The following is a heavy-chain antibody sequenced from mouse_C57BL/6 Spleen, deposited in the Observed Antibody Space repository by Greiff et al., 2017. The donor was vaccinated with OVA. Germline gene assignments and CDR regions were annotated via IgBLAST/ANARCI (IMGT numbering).Heavy chain of an antibody. J-gene: IGHJ2*01. CDR2: IDPANGNT. V-gene: IGHV14-3*01. CDR1: GFTIKNSY. Sequence: EVQLQQSVAELVRPGASVTLSCTASGFTIKNSYMHWVKQRPEQGLEWIGRIDPANGNTKYAPKFPGKATITADTSSNTAYLQLSSLTSEDTAIYYCASKSYYFDYWGQGTTLTVSS. D-gene: IGHD6-2*01. CDR3: ASKSYYFDY.